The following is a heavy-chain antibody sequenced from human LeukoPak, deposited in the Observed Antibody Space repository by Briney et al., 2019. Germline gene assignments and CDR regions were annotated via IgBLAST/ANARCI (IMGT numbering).Heavy chain of an antibody. D-gene: IGHD3-16*01. CDR1: DGSIKDYY. CDR2: IFYSGST. J-gene: IGHJ5*02. CDR3: AGGPAGETFWFGG. Sequence: SETLSLTCSVSDGSIKDYYWSWIRQPPGKGLEWLGYIFYSGSTNYNPSLKSRVTISVDTSKNHFSLKLSSVTAADTAVYYCAGGPAGETFWFGGWGTVALVTVAS. V-gene: IGHV4-59*01.